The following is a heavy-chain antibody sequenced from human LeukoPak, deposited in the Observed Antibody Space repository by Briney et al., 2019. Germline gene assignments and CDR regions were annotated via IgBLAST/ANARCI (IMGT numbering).Heavy chain of an antibody. CDR1: GGTFSSYA. D-gene: IGHD2-2*01. CDR3: ARGYCSSTSCYDGSYYYYMDV. CDR2: IIPIFGTA. J-gene: IGHJ6*03. Sequence: GASVKVSCKASGGTFSSYAISWVRQAPGQGLEWMGGIIPIFGTANSAQKFQGRVTITADESTSTAYMELSRLRSEDTAVYYCARGYCSSTSCYDGSYYYYMDVWGKGTTVTVSS. V-gene: IGHV1-69*13.